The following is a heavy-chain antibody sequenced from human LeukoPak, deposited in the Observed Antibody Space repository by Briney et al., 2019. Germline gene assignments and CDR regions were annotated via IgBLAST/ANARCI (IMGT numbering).Heavy chain of an antibody. CDR2: IIPIFGTA. CDR1: GGTFSSYA. D-gene: IGHD2-2*01. J-gene: IGHJ4*02. CDR3: ATTGSYCSSTSCSPSSFDY. V-gene: IGHV1-69*05. Sequence: GSSVKVSCKASGGTFSSYAISWVRQAPGQGLEWMGGIIPIFGTANYAQKFQGRVTITTDESTSTAYMELSSLRSEDTAVYYCATTGSYCSSTSCSPSSFDYWGQGTLVTVSS.